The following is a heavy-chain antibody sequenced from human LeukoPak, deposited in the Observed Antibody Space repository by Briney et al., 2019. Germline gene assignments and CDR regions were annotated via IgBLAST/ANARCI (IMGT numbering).Heavy chain of an antibody. D-gene: IGHD3-10*01. CDR2: ISSSSNTI. CDR1: TFTFSDYS. V-gene: IGHV3-48*01. J-gene: IGHJ5*02. CDR3: ARDRFPYGSGSGWFDP. Sequence: PGGSLRLSCAASTFTFSDYSMNWLRQAPGKGLEWVSYISSSSNTIFYAESVKGRFTISRDNAKNSLYLQMNSLRVEDTAVYYCARDRFPYGSGSGWFDPWGQGTLVTVSS.